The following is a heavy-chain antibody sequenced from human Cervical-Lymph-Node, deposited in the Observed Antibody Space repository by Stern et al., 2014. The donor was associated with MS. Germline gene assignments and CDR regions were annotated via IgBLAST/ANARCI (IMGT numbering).Heavy chain of an antibody. Sequence: VQLLESGPGLVKPSQTLSLTCTVSGGSISSGGYYWSWIRPHPGKGLEWIGYIYYSGSTYYNPSLKSRVTISVDTSKTQFSLKLSSVTAADTAVYYCARDLGYSYGTDYYGMDVWGQGTTVTVSS. V-gene: IGHV4-31*03. CDR1: GGSISSGGYY. CDR2: IYYSGST. J-gene: IGHJ6*02. CDR3: ARDLGYSYGTDYYGMDV. D-gene: IGHD5-18*01.